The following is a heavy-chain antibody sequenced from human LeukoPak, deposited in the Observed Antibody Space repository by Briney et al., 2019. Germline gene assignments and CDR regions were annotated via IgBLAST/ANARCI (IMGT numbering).Heavy chain of an antibody. CDR1: GGTFSSYA. V-gene: IGHV1-69*05. CDR2: IIPIFGTA. D-gene: IGHD6-13*01. Sequence: SVKVSCKASGGTFSSYAISWVRQAPGQGLEWMGGIIPIFGTANYAQKFQGRVTITTDESTSTAYMELSSLRSEDTAVYYCVRGIVGLAAAGSDDAFDIWGQGIMVTVSS. J-gene: IGHJ3*02. CDR3: VRGIVGLAAAGSDDAFDI.